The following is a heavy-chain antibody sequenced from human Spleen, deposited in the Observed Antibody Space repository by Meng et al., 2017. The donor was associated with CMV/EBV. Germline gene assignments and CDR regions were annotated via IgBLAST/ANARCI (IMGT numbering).Heavy chain of an antibody. CDR1: GGTFSSYA. V-gene: IGHV1-69*05. D-gene: IGHD1-7*01. CDR3: AREGVNWNYGRGAFDI. J-gene: IGHJ3*02. CDR2: IIPIFGTA. Sequence: SVKGSCKASGGTFSSYAISWVRQAPGQGLEWMGEIIPIFGTANYAKKFQGRVTITTDESTSTAYMELSSLRSADTAVDYCAREGVNWNYGRGAFDIWGQGTMVTVSS.